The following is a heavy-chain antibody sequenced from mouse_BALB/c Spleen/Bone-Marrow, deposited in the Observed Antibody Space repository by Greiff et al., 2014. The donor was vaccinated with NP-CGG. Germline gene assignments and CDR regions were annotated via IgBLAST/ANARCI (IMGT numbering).Heavy chain of an antibody. CDR3: ASYYYGHYFDY. CDR1: GFNIKDTY. Sequence: EVQLQQSGAELVKPGASVKLSCTASGFNIKDTYMHWVKQRPEQGLEWIGRIDPANGNTKYDPKFQGKATITADTSSNTAYLQLSSLTSEDTAVYYCASYYYGHYFDYWGQGTPLTVSS. V-gene: IGHV14-3*02. J-gene: IGHJ2*01. D-gene: IGHD1-1*01. CDR2: IDPANGNT.